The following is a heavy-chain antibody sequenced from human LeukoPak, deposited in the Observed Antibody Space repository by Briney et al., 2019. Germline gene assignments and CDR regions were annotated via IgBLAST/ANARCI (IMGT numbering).Heavy chain of an antibody. J-gene: IGHJ3*02. Sequence: GESLKISCKGSGYSFTSYWIGWGRQMPGKGLEWMGIIYPGDSDTRYSPSFQGQVTISADKSISTAYLQWSSLKASDTAMYYCARQRTYSSGWYVDDAFDIWGQGTMVTVSS. CDR3: ARQRTYSSGWYVDDAFDI. CDR1: GYSFTSYW. D-gene: IGHD6-19*01. V-gene: IGHV5-51*01. CDR2: IYPGDSDT.